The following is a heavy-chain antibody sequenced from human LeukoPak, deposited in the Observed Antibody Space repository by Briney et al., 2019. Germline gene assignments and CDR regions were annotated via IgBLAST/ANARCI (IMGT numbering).Heavy chain of an antibody. CDR3: AGYYYVSFDP. D-gene: IGHD3-10*02. Sequence: GGSLRLSCAASGFTFSSYEMNWVRQAPGKGLEWVSYISSSSSTIYYADSVKGRFTISRDNAKNSLYLQMNSLRAEDTAVYYCAGYYYVSFDPWGQGTLVTVSS. CDR2: ISSSSSTI. J-gene: IGHJ5*02. CDR1: GFTFSSYE. V-gene: IGHV3-48*01.